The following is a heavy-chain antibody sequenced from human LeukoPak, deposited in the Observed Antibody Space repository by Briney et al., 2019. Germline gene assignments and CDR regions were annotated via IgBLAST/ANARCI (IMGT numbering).Heavy chain of an antibody. CDR3: ARPRVTMVRGVRLQNWFDP. CDR2: INPNSGGT. V-gene: IGHV1-2*02. CDR1: GYTFTGYY. Sequence: ASVKVSCKASGYTFTGYYMHWVRQAPGQGLEWMGWINPNSGGTNYAQKFQGRVTMTRDTSISTPYMELSRLRSDDTAVYYCARPRVTMVRGVRLQNWFDPWGQGTLVTVTS. D-gene: IGHD3-10*01. J-gene: IGHJ5*02.